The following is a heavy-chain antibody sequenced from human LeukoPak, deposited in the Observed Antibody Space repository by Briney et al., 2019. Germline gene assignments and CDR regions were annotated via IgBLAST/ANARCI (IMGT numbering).Heavy chain of an antibody. CDR3: ARGYYGSVTYYNAEKHGMDV. D-gene: IGHD3-10*01. CDR1: GFTFSSYG. Sequence: GRSLRLSCAASGFTFSSYGMHWVRQAPGKGLEWVAVISYDGSNKYYADSVKGRFIISRDNSKNALYLQMNSLRAEDTAVYYCARGYYGSVTYYNAEKHGMDVWGQGTTVTVSS. J-gene: IGHJ6*02. CDR2: ISYDGSNK. V-gene: IGHV3-30*03.